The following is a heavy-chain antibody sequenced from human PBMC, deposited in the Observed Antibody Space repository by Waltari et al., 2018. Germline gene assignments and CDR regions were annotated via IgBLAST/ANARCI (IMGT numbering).Heavy chain of an antibody. J-gene: IGHJ5*02. Sequence: QVQLVQSGAEVKKPGASVKVSCKASGYTFTGYYMHWVRQAPGQGLEWMGRINPNSGGTNYAKKFQGRVTMTRDTSISTAYMELSRLRSDDTAVYYCARTLIVVVPAAGSGWFDPWGQGTLVTVSS. CDR2: INPNSGGT. D-gene: IGHD2-2*01. V-gene: IGHV1-2*06. CDR3: ARTLIVVVPAAGSGWFDP. CDR1: GYTFTGYY.